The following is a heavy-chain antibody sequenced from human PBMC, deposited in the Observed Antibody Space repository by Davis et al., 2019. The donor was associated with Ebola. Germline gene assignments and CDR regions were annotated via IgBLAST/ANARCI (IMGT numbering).Heavy chain of an antibody. J-gene: IGHJ4*02. CDR1: GYNFSRYW. CDR3: AKQESLYGSSDY. Sequence: GESLKISCKGSGYNFSRYWIAWVRQTPAKGLEWMGIIYPGDSDTRYSPSFEGQVTISVDRSISTAYLQWSSLKASDTAMYYCAKQESLYGSSDYWGQGTLVTVSS. V-gene: IGHV5-51*01. CDR2: IYPGDSDT. D-gene: IGHD3-22*01.